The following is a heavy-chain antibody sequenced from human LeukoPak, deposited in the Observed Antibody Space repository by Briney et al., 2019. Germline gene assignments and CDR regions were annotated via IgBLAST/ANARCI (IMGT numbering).Heavy chain of an antibody. Sequence: GASVKVSCKASGYTFNTYGITWVRQAPGQGLEWMGGIIPIFGTANYAQKFQGRVTITADKSTSTAYMELSSLRSEDTAVYYCARGVGPIFGGAAEYYFDYWGQGTLVTVSS. CDR1: GYTFNTYG. D-gene: IGHD3-3*01. V-gene: IGHV1-69*06. CDR3: ARGVGPIFGGAAEYYFDY. CDR2: IIPIFGTA. J-gene: IGHJ4*02.